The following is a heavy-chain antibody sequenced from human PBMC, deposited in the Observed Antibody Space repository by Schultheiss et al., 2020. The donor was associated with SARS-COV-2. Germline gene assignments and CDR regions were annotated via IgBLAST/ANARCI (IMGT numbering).Heavy chain of an antibody. Sequence: GESLKISCKGSGYSFTSYWIGWVRQMPGKGLEWMGIIYPGDSDTRYSPSFQGQVTISADKSISTAYLQWSSLKASDTAMYYCARSLSNYDFWSGLSGWFDPWGQGTLVTVSS. V-gene: IGHV5-51*01. J-gene: IGHJ5*02. CDR2: IYPGDSDT. CDR3: ARSLSNYDFWSGLSGWFDP. CDR1: GYSFTSYW. D-gene: IGHD3-3*01.